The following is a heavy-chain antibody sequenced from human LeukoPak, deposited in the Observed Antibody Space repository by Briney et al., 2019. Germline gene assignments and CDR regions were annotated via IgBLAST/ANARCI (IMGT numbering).Heavy chain of an antibody. J-gene: IGHJ4*02. CDR3: ARHHLYDSSGDGRYYFDY. Sequence: SETLSLTCGVSGCSISSGYHWGWIRQPTGKGLEWIGSMSHSGGTYYNPSLKSRVTISVDTSKNQFSVKLSSVTAADTAVYYCARHHLYDSSGDGRYYFDYWGQGTLVTVSS. V-gene: IGHV4-38-2*01. CDR2: MSHSGGT. CDR1: GCSISSGYH. D-gene: IGHD3-22*01.